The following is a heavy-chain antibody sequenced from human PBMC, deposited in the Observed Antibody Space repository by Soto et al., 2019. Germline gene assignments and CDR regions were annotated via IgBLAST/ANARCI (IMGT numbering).Heavy chain of an antibody. D-gene: IGHD2-8*02. CDR1: GFTVSSNY. CDR3: ARDFPTDWWSSPSRGGDAFDI. CDR2: IYSGGNT. V-gene: IGHV3-53*01. Sequence: AASLRLSCAASGFTVSSNYMSWVHQAPGKGLELGSVIYSGGNTYYAHTLQGRVTISRDKSKNTPYLQMNSLRAEDTAVYYCARDFPTDWWSSPSRGGDAFDIWGQGTMVTVSS. J-gene: IGHJ3*02.